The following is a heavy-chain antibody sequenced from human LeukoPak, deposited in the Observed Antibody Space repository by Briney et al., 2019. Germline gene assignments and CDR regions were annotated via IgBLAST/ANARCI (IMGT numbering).Heavy chain of an antibody. CDR3: ARGIRIVVVPAAIGSLDY. CDR2: ISSSSSYI. D-gene: IGHD2-2*01. V-gene: IGHV3-21*01. Sequence: PGGSLRLSCADSGFTFSSYSMNWVRQAPGKGLEWVSSISSSSSYIYYADSEKGRFTISRDNAKNSLYLQMNSLRAEDTAVYYCARGIRIVVVPAAIGSLDYWGQGTLVTVSS. CDR1: GFTFSSYS. J-gene: IGHJ4*02.